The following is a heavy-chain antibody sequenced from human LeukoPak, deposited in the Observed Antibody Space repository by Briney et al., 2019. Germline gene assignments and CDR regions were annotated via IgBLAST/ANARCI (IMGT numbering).Heavy chain of an antibody. V-gene: IGHV4-59*11. CDR3: GRDALVGYFSYYYMDV. D-gene: IGHD2-15*01. CDR2: ISNSGST. CDR1: RGSISSHY. Sequence: PSETLSLTCTVSRGSISSHYWTWIRQSPVKGLEWIGDISNSGSTSYNPSLKSRVTISIDKSKDQFSLKLSSVTAADTAVYYCGRDALVGYFSYYYMDVWGKGTTVTVSS. J-gene: IGHJ6*03.